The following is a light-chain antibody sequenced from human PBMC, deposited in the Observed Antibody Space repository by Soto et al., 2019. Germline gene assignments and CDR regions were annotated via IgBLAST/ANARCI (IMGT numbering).Light chain of an antibody. J-gene: IGKJ3*01. CDR2: GAS. CDR1: QSLSSTY. CDR3: QHYGSSSL. V-gene: IGKV3-20*01. Sequence: EIVLTQSPGTLSLSPGERATLSCRASQSLSSTYLAWYQQKPGQAPRLLIYGASSRATDIPDRFSGSGSGTDFTLTISRLEPEDFAVYYCQHYGSSSLFGPGTKVHIK.